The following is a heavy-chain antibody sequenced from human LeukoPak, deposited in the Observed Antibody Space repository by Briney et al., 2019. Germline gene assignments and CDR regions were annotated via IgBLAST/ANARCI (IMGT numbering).Heavy chain of an antibody. CDR2: INHSGST. CDR1: GGSFSGYY. Sequence: SETLSLTCAVYGGSFSGYYWSWIRQPPGKGLEWIGEINHSGSTNYNPSLKSRVTILVDTSKAQFSLKLSSVTAADTAVYYCARPNTLNTAYYYLDVWGKGTTVTVSS. CDR3: ARPNTLNTAYYYLDV. V-gene: IGHV4-34*01. D-gene: IGHD2-21*02. J-gene: IGHJ6*03.